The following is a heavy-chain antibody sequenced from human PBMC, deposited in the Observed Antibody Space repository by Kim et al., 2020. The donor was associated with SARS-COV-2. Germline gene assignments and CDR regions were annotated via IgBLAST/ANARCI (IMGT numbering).Heavy chain of an antibody. J-gene: IGHJ4*02. D-gene: IGHD3-16*01. CDR3: TRHDLGIPDFDY. V-gene: IGHV3-73*01. Sequence: GGSLRLSCAASGFTFSGSAMHWVRQASGKGLEWVGRIRNKANNYATVYAASVKGRFTISRDDSKSTAYLQMNGLKTEDTAVYYCTRHDLGIPDFDYWGRGTLVTVSS. CDR1: GFTFSGSA. CDR2: IRNKANNYAT.